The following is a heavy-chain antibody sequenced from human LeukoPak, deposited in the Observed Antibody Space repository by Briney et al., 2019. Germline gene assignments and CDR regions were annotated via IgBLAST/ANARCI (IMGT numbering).Heavy chain of an antibody. Sequence: ASVNVSCKASGYTFSSYGISWVRQAPGQGLEWMGWISAYNGNTNYAQKLQGRVTMTTDTSTSTACMELRSLRSDDTAVYYCARVIGSPPYYYYYYMDVWGKGTTVTVSS. J-gene: IGHJ6*03. CDR2: ISAYNGNT. CDR3: ARVIGSPPYYYYYYMDV. D-gene: IGHD3-10*01. V-gene: IGHV1-18*01. CDR1: GYTFSSYG.